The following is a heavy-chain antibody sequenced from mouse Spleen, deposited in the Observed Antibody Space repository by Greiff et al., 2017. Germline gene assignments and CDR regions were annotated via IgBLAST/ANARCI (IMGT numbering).Heavy chain of an antibody. CDR2: IDPENGDT. CDR1: GFNIKDDY. Sequence: EVKLMESGAELVRPGASVKLSCTASGFNIKDDYMHWVKQRPEQGLEWIGWIDPENGDTEYASKFQGKATITADTSSNTAYLQLSSLTSEDTAVYYCTTEGFAYWGQGTLVTVSA. CDR3: TTEGFAY. J-gene: IGHJ3*01. V-gene: IGHV14-4*01.